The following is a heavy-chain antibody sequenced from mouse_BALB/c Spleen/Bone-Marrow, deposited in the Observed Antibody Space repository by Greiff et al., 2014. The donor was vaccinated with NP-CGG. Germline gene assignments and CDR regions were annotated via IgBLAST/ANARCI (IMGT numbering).Heavy chain of an antibody. V-gene: IGHV1S132*01. CDR3: ASRDSSGYVPDY. D-gene: IGHD3-2*01. Sequence: QVQLQQSGAELVKPGASVKLSCKTSGYTFTSYWIQWVKQRPGQGLGWIGEIFPGTGTTYYHEKFKGKATLTIDTSSSTAYMQLSSLTSEDSAVYFCASRDSSGYVPDYWGQGTTLTVSS. J-gene: IGHJ2*01. CDR1: GYTFTSYW. CDR2: IFPGTGTT.